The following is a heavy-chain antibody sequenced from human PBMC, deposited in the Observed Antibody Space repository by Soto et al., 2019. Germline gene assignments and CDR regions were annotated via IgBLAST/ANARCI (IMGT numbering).Heavy chain of an antibody. CDR3: AKLSAYSSGYF. V-gene: IGHV3-23*01. J-gene: IGHJ4*02. CDR1: GINFKSSV. Sequence: GSLRLSCAASGINFKSSVMNWVRQAPGKGLEWVSTISGSGTGTYYAESVKGRFTISRDNSRNTLFLQMNSLRVEDTAIYYCAKLSAYSSGYFWGPGTLVTVS. CDR2: ISGSGTGT. D-gene: IGHD5-18*01.